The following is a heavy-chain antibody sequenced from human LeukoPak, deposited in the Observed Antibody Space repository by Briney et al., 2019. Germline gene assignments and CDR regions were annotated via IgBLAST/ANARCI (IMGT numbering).Heavy chain of an antibody. Sequence: KVSCKASGYTFTSYGISWVRQAPGQGLEWMGGIIPIFGTANYAQKFQGRVTITADESTSTAYMELSSLRSEDTAVYYCAREGSGYYFYGYWGQGTLVTVSS. V-gene: IGHV1-69*01. CDR1: GYTFTSYG. D-gene: IGHD3-22*01. CDR2: IIPIFGTA. J-gene: IGHJ4*02. CDR3: AREGSGYYFYGY.